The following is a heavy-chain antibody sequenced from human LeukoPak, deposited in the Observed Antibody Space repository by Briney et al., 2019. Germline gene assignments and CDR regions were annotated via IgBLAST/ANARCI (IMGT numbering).Heavy chain of an antibody. Sequence: SETLSLTCTVSGGSISGYYWNWIRQPAGKGLEWIGRIYTSGSTNYNPSLKSRVTMSVDTSKNQFSLKLTSVTAADTAVYYCARGGRNYYFYGMDVWGQGTTVTVSS. CDR2: IYTSGST. CDR1: GGSISGYY. J-gene: IGHJ6*02. CDR3: ARGGRNYYFYGMDV. D-gene: IGHD3-16*01. V-gene: IGHV4-4*07.